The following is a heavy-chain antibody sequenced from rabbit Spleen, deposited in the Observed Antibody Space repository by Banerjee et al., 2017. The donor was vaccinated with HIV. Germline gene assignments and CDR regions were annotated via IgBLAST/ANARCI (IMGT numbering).Heavy chain of an antibody. D-gene: IGHD3-1*01. V-gene: IGHV1S45*01. CDR3: ARSYVGYGTITRLDL. CDR2: IDTSDGDT. J-gene: IGHJ3*01. Sequence: QEQLEESGGGLVKPEGSLTLTCKASGFFFSDRDVMCWVRQAPGKGLEWIACIDTSDGDTDYANWPKGRFTISKTSSTTVTLQMTSLTAADTATYLCARSYVGYGTITRLDLWGPGTLVTVS. CDR1: GFFFSDRDV.